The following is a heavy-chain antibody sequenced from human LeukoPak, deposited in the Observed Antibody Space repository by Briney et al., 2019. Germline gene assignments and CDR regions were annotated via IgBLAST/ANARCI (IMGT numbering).Heavy chain of an antibody. CDR1: GYTFTSYA. Sequence: GDSVKVSCKASGYTFTSYAISWVRQAPGQGPEWMGWISADNGNTDYAQRFQGRVTMTTDTSTSTAYMELRSLRSDDTAVYYCAAGRVVAAFDYYYYYMDVWGKGTTVTVSS. CDR3: AAGRVVAAFDYYYYYMDV. V-gene: IGHV1-18*01. J-gene: IGHJ6*03. CDR2: ISADNGNT. D-gene: IGHD2-15*01.